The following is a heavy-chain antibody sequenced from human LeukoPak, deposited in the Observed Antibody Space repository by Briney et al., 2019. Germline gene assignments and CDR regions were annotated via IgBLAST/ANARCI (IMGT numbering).Heavy chain of an antibody. V-gene: IGHV4-59*01. D-gene: IGHD6-19*01. J-gene: IGHJ3*02. CDR1: GDFISSSY. CDR2: IYYSGST. Sequence: PSETLSLTCTVSGDFISSSYWSWIRQPPGKGLEWIGYIYYSGSTNYNPSPESRVTISIDTSKNQFSLRLSSVTAADTATYYCARGRSSFNIWGQGTMVTVSS. CDR3: ARGRSSFNI.